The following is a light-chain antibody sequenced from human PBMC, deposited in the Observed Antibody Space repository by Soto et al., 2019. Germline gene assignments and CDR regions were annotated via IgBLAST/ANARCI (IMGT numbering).Light chain of an antibody. CDR3: QQYGISPFT. J-gene: IGKJ3*01. Sequence: EIVLTQSPGTLSLSPGERATLSCRASQSVSSSYLAWYQQKPGQAPRLLIYGASSRATGIPDRVSGSGSGTDFTLTISRLEPEDFAVYYCQQYGISPFTFGPGTKVDIQ. V-gene: IGKV3-20*01. CDR2: GAS. CDR1: QSVSSSY.